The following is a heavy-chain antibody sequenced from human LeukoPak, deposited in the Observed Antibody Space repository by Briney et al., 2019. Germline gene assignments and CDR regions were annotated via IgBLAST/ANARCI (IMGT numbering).Heavy chain of an antibody. J-gene: IGHJ3*02. CDR2: IYHSGST. CDR1: GGSISSGGYS. CDR3: ARAGYCSSTSCLDAFDI. V-gene: IGHV4-30-2*01. D-gene: IGHD2-2*01. Sequence: SQTLSLTCAVSGGSISSGGYSWSWIRQPPGKGLEWIGYIYHSGSTYYNPSLKSRVTISVDRSKNQFSLKLSSVTAADTAEYYCARAGYCSSTSCLDAFDIWGQGTMVTVSS.